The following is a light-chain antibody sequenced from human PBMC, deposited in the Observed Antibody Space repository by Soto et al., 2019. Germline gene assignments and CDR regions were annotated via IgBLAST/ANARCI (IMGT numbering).Light chain of an antibody. CDR1: QGISNS. Sequence: DIQMTQSPSSLSASVGDRVTITCRATQGISNSLAWYQQKPGKVPKLLIYAVSTLPAGVPSRFSGSGSGTALNLTISSLQPEDVATYYCQKYTSASWTFGQGSKVEIK. J-gene: IGKJ1*01. CDR2: AVS. CDR3: QKYTSASWT. V-gene: IGKV1-27*01.